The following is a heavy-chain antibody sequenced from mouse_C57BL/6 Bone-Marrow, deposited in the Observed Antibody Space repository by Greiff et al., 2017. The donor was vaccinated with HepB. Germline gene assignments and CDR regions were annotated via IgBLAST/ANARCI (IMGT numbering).Heavy chain of an antibody. CDR3: ARKRILRGYFDV. CDR1: GYSITSGYY. CDR2: ISYDGSN. Sequence: EVQLQESGPGLVKPSQSLSLTCSVTGYSITSGYYWNWIRQFPGNKLEWMGYISYDGSNNYNPSLKNRISITRDTSKNQFFLKLNSVTTEDTATYYCARKRILRGYFDVWGTGTTVTVSS. V-gene: IGHV3-6*01. J-gene: IGHJ1*03. D-gene: IGHD1-1*01.